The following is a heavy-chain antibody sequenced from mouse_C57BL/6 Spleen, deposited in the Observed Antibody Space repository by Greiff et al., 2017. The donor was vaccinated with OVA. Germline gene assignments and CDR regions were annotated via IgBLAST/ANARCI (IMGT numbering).Heavy chain of an antibody. CDR1: GFSLSTFGMG. V-gene: IGHV8-8*01. CDR2: IWWDDDK. D-gene: IGHD1-1*01. CDR3: ARIGYYGSSRYFDV. Sequence: QVQLKESGPGILQPSQTLSLTCSFSGFSLSTFGMGVGWIRQPSGKGLEWLAHIWWDDDKYYNPALKSRLTLSKDTSKNQVFLKIANVDTADTATYYCARIGYYGSSRYFDVWGTGTTVTVSS. J-gene: IGHJ1*03.